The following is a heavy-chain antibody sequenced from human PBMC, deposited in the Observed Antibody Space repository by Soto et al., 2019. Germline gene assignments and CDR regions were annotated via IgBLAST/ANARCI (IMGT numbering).Heavy chain of an antibody. Sequence: GGSLRLSCAASGFTFDDYGMSWVRQAPGKGLEWVSGINWNGGSTGYADSVKGRFTISRDNAKNSLYLQMNSLRAEDTALYYCARYALPSYYYDSSGYYYSDAFDIWGQGTMVTVSS. J-gene: IGHJ3*02. CDR3: ARYALPSYYYDSSGYYYSDAFDI. CDR1: GFTFDDYG. CDR2: INWNGGST. D-gene: IGHD3-22*01. V-gene: IGHV3-20*04.